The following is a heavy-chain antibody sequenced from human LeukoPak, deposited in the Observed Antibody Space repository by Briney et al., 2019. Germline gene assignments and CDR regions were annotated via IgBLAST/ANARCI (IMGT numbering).Heavy chain of an antibody. CDR2: ISGSGGST. D-gene: IGHD3-22*01. CDR3: AKQCGPYYDSSAYYSDY. CDR1: GFTFSNYA. V-gene: IGHV3-23*01. J-gene: IGHJ4*02. Sequence: PGGSLRLSCVASGFTFSNYAMSWVRQAPGKGLEWVSIISGSGGSTYYADSVKGRFTVSRDNSKNTLYLQMNSLRAEDTAVYYCAKQCGPYYDSSAYYSDYWGQGTLVTVSS.